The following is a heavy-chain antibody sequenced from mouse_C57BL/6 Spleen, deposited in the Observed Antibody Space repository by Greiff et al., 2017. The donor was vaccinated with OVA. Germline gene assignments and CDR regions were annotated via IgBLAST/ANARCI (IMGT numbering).Heavy chain of an antibody. V-gene: IGHV1-22*01. CDR3: QTAQEPWDY. CDR2: INPNNGGT. J-gene: IGHJ2*01. D-gene: IGHD3-2*02. Sequence: EVQLQQSGPELVKPGASVKMSCKASGYTFTDYNMHWVKQSHGKSLEWIGYINPNNGGTSYNQKFKGKATLTVNKSSSTAYMELRSLTSEDSAVYYCQTAQEPWDYWGQGTTLTVSS. CDR1: GYTFTDYN.